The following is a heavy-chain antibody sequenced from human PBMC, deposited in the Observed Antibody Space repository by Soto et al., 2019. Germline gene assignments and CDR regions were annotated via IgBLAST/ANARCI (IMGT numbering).Heavy chain of an antibody. CDR1: GFTFSSYG. CDR2: IWYDGSNK. J-gene: IGHJ4*02. CDR3: AREAYCGGDCLYYFAY. V-gene: IGHV3-33*01. Sequence: QPGGSLRLACAASGFTFSSYGMHWVRQAPGKGLEWVAVIWYDGSNKYYADSVKGRFTISRDNSKNTLYLQMNSLRAEDTAVYYCAREAYCGGDCLYYFAYWGQGTLVTVSS. D-gene: IGHD2-21*02.